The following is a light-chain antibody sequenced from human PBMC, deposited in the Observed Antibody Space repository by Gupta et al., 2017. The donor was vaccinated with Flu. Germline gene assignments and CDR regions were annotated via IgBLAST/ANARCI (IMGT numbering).Light chain of an antibody. CDR3: QTWGTATRV. CDR2: VHSDGSH. CDR1: SGHGYYG. Sequence: QLVLTQAPSASASLGASVKFTCTLSSGHGYYGIAWHPQQEQKGTRFLMTVHSDGSHTKGVGLPDRFSGSSSGPDRYLIISSLQSEDEADYYCQTWGTATRVFGGGTKLTVL. J-gene: IGLJ3*02. V-gene: IGLV4-69*01.